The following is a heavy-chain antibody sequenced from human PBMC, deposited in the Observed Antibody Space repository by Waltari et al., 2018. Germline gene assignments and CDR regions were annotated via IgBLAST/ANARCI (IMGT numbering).Heavy chain of an antibody. V-gene: IGHV4-38-2*01. Sequence: QVQLQESGPGLVKPSETLSLTCAVSGYSISSGYYWGWIRQPPGKGLEWIGSIYHSGSTYYNPSLKSGVTRSVDTSKNQFSLKLSSVTAADTAVYYCARATGGFDYWGQGTLVTVSS. CDR3: ARATGGFDY. CDR2: IYHSGST. J-gene: IGHJ4*02. CDR1: GYSISSGYY. D-gene: IGHD7-27*01.